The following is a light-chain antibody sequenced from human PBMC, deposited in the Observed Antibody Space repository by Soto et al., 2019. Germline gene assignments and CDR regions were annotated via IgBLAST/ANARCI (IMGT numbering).Light chain of an antibody. CDR2: RDN. J-gene: IGLJ1*01. V-gene: IGLV2-14*01. CDR3: TSYTSTNTYV. Sequence: QSALTQPASVSGSPGQSITISCTGTSSDVGGYNYVSWYQQHPGKAPKLMIYRDNNRPSGVSHRFSGSKSGNTASLTISGLQAEDEADYYCTSYTSTNTYVFGTGTQLTVL. CDR1: SSDVGGYNY.